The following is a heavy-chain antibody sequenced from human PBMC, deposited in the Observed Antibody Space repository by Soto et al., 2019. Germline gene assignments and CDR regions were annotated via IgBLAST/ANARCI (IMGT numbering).Heavy chain of an antibody. Sequence: SQPLSHPYTVAGGYSRSLGDSCICIRQPPGKGLEWIGYIYHSGSTYYNPSLKSRITISIDRSKNQLSLKLSSVTAADTAVYYCASGMTKVPTPDYWGQGTLVTVSS. CDR3: ASGMTKVPTPDY. D-gene: IGHD4-4*01. J-gene: IGHJ4*02. CDR1: GGYSRSLGDS. V-gene: IGHV4-30-2*01. CDR2: IYHSGST.